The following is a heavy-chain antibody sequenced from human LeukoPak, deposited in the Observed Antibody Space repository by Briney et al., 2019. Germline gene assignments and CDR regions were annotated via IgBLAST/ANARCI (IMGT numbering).Heavy chain of an antibody. V-gene: IGHV1-69*06. CDR1: XGTFSSYA. CDR2: IIPIFGTA. CDR3: ARGRYCSGGSCYPEDY. D-gene: IGHD2-15*01. Sequence: SCKASXGTFSSYAISWVRQAPGQGLEWMGGIIPIFGTANYAQKFQGRVTITADKSTSTAYMELSSLRSEDTAVYYCARGRYCSGGSCYPEDYWGQGTLVTVSS. J-gene: IGHJ4*02.